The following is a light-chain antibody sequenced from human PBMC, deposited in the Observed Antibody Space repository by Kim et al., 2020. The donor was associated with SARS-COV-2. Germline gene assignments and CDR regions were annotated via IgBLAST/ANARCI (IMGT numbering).Light chain of an antibody. CDR3: AQATHWPLT. CDR2: KVS. Sequence: DIVMTQTPLSSPVTLGQPASISCRSSQSLVHSDGNTYLSWLEQRPGQSPRRLIYKVSNRDSGVPDRFSGSGSGTDFTLKISSVEAEDVGIYYCAQATHWPLTFGGGTKVDIK. J-gene: IGKJ4*01. CDR1: QSLVHSDGNTY. V-gene: IGKV2-30*02.